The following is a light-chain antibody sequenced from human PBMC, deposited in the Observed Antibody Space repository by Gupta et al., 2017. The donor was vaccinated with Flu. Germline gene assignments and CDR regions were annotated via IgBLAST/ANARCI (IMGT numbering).Light chain of an antibody. J-gene: IGLJ2*01. CDR3: NSRDSSGNHLDVV. Sequence: SSELTQDPAVSVALGQTVRITCQGDSLRSYYASWYQQKPGQAPVLVIYGKNNRPSGIPDRFSGSSSGITASLTNTGAQAEDEADYYCNSRDSSGNHLDVVFGGGTKLTVL. V-gene: IGLV3-19*01. CDR1: SLRSYY. CDR2: GKN.